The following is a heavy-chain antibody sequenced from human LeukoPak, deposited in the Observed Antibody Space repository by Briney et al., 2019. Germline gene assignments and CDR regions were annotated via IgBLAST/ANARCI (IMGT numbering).Heavy chain of an antibody. Sequence: PGRSLRLSCAASGFTFSSYGMHWVRHPPGKGLEWAAFIWFDGTKKYYAASVKGRFTISRDNSKKTLYLQMNSLRAEDTAVYYCARSAGLSVARPTDSWGQGTLVAVSS. CDR2: IWFDGTKK. CDR1: GFTFSSYG. D-gene: IGHD6-19*01. CDR3: ARSAGLSVARPTDS. V-gene: IGHV3-33*01. J-gene: IGHJ4*02.